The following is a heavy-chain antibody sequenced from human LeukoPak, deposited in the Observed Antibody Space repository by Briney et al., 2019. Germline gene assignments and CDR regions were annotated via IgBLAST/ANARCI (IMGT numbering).Heavy chain of an antibody. CDR2: IYYSGST. J-gene: IGHJ6*02. Sequence: SETLSLTCTVSGGSISGYYWSWIRQPPGKGLEWIGYIYYSGSTNYNPSLKSRVTISVDTSKNQFSLNLSSVTAADTAVYYCARGNYYYYGMDVWGQGTTVTVSS. V-gene: IGHV4-59*01. CDR1: GGSISGYY. CDR3: ARGNYYYYGMDV.